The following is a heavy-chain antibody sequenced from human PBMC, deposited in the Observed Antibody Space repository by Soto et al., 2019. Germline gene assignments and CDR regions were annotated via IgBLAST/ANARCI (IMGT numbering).Heavy chain of an antibody. CDR3: ARAPSYDGSGPLDY. J-gene: IGHJ4*02. V-gene: IGHV4-59*12. D-gene: IGHD3-22*01. CDR2: IYHSGST. CDR1: GGSISSYY. Sequence: SETLSLTCTVSGGSISSYYWSWIRQPPGKGLEWIGYIYHSGSTYYNPSLKSRVTISVDRSKNQFSLKLSSVTAADTAVYYCARAPSYDGSGPLDYWGQGTLVTVSS.